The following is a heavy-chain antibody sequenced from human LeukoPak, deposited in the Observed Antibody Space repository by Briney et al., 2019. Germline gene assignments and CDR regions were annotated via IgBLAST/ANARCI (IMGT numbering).Heavy chain of an antibody. CDR1: GGSISPYY. D-gene: IGHD6-13*01. CDR2: IYHSGST. J-gene: IGHJ4*02. CDR3: ARQGRYMAAAGTPNFDY. V-gene: IGHV4-59*08. Sequence: PSETLSLTCTVSGGSISPYYWSWIRQPPGKGLEWIGYIYHSGSTNYNPSLKSRVTISVDTSKNQFSLKLSSVTAADTAVYYCARQGRYMAAAGTPNFDYWGQGTLVTVSS.